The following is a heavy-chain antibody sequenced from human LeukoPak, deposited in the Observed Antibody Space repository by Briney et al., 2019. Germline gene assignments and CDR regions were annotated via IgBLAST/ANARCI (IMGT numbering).Heavy chain of an antibody. CDR3: ATYTAIVAGDAFDI. J-gene: IGHJ3*02. D-gene: IGHD5-18*01. V-gene: IGHV1-8*01. CDR1: GYTFTSYD. Sequence: ASVKVSCKASGYTFTSYDINWVRQATGQGLEWMGWMNPNSGNTGYAQKFQDRVTMTRNTSISTAYMELSSLRSEDTAVYYCATYTAIVAGDAFDIWGQGTMVTVSS. CDR2: MNPNSGNT.